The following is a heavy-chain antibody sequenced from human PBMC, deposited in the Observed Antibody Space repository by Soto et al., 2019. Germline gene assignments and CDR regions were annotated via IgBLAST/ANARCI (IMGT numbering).Heavy chain of an antibody. V-gene: IGHV4-39*01. CDR1: GGSIGSGEYY. D-gene: IGHD6-19*01. J-gene: IGHJ6*02. CDR2: IYYRGST. CDR3: ARTIPNSGFRRGMDV. Sequence: QLQLQDSGPGLVKPSETLSLTCTVSGGSIGSGEYYWGWIRQPPGKGLEWIGIIYYRGSTYYNPSLKSRVNMSIDTYKNQFSLKLSSVTAADTAVYYCARTIPNSGFRRGMDVWGQGTTVTVSS.